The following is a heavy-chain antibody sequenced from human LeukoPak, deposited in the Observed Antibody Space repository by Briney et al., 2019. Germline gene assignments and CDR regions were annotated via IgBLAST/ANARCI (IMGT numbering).Heavy chain of an antibody. J-gene: IGHJ6*02. CDR3: ARVGRYFDYYYGMDV. D-gene: IGHD3-9*01. CDR2: INPNSGGT. Sequence: ASVKVSCKASGYTFTGYYMHWVRQAPGQGLEWMGWINPNSGGTNYAQKFQGRVTMTRDTSISTAYMELSRLRSDDTAVYYCARVGRYFDYYYGMDVWGQGTTLTVSS. V-gene: IGHV1-2*02. CDR1: GYTFTGYY.